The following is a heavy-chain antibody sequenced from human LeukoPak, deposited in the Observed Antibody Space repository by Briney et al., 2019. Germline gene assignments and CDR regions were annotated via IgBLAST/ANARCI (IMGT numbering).Heavy chain of an antibody. CDR1: GFTFNDFS. CDR3: ARDNFVREVLIAYFDY. D-gene: IGHD2/OR15-2a*01. J-gene: IGHJ4*02. V-gene: IGHV3-23*01. CDR2: IDSRGVGT. Sequence: PGGSLRLSCAASGFTFNDFSLSWVRQAPGKGLEWVSAIDSRGVGTYYADSVKGRFTISRDDSKSTVYLQMNSLRAEDTATYFCARDNFVREVLIAYFDYWGRGTLVTVSS.